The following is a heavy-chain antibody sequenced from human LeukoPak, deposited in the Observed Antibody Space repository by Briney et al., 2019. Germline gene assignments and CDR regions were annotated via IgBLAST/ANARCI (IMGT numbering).Heavy chain of an antibody. CDR1: GGSISSSSYY. Sequence: NPSETLSLTCTVSGGSISSSSYYWGWIRQPPGKGLEWIGSIYYSGSTYYNPSLKSRVTISVDTSKNQFSLKLSSVTAADTAVYCCARRSLSSSRARFDYWGQGTLVTVSS. CDR3: ARRSLSSSRARFDY. V-gene: IGHV4-39*01. CDR2: IYYSGST. J-gene: IGHJ4*02. D-gene: IGHD6-13*01.